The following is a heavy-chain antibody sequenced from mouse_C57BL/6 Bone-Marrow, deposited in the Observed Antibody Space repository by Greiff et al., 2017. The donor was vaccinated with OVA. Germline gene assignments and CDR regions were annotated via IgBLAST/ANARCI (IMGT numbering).Heavy chain of an antibody. D-gene: IGHD2-12*01. CDR3: ARSRKLYSNDVPAWFAY. CDR2: INPGSGGT. CDR1: GYAFTNYL. V-gene: IGHV1-54*01. Sequence: VQLKQSGAELVRPGTSVKVSCKASGYAFTNYLIEWVKQRPGQGLEWIGVINPGSGGTNYNEKFKGKATLTADKSSSTAYMQLSSLTSEDSAVYFWARSRKLYSNDVPAWFAYWGQGTLVTVSA. J-gene: IGHJ3*01.